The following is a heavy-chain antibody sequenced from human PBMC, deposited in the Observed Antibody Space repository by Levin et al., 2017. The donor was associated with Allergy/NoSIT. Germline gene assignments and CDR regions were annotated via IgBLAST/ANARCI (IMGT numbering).Heavy chain of an antibody. J-gene: IGHJ4*02. CDR3: ARDRSSSGWFDSLIDY. D-gene: IGHD6-19*01. CDR1: GFTFSTYA. Sequence: LSLTCAASGFTFSTYAIHCVRQAPGKGLEWVAVISYDGSNKYYADSVKGRFTISRDNSKNTLYLQMNSLRAEDTAVYYCARDRSSSGWFDSLIDYWGQGTLVTVSS. V-gene: IGHV3-30*04. CDR2: ISYDGSNK.